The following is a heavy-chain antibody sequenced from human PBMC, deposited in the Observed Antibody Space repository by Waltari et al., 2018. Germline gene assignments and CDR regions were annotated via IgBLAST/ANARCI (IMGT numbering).Heavy chain of an antibody. V-gene: IGHV3-23*01. CDR1: GFTFSSYA. CDR3: AKGGGIAVAGPQGEFDY. CDR2: ISGSGGST. D-gene: IGHD6-19*01. J-gene: IGHJ4*02. Sequence: EVQLLESGGGLVQPGGSLRLSCAASGFTFSSYAMSWVRQAPGKGLEWVSAISGSGGSTYYADSVKGRFTISRDNSKNTLYLQMNSLRAEDTAMYYCAKGGGIAVAGPQGEFDYWGQGTLVTVSS.